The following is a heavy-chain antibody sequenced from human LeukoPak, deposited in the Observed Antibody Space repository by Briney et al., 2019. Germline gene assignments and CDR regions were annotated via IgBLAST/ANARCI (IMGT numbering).Heavy chain of an antibody. CDR1: GFTFSSYW. CDR2: INGDGSTT. CDR3: ARVMVSGQRHMDV. Sequence: PGGSLRLSCAASGFTFSSYWMHWVRQGPGKVLVWVSRINGDGSTTHYADSVKGRFTISRDNAKNTLYLQMNSLRAEDTAVYYCARVMVSGQRHMDVWGKGTTVTVSS. V-gene: IGHV3-74*01. J-gene: IGHJ6*03. D-gene: IGHD6-25*01.